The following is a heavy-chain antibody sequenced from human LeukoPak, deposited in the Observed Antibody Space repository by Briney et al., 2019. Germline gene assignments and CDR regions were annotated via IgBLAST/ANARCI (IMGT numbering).Heavy chain of an antibody. CDR2: IYTSGST. CDR3: ARDEGAIWRSKSYGMDV. V-gene: IGHV4-61*02. CDR1: GGSINFASYS. Sequence: PSQTLSLTCTVSGGSINFASYSWTWIRQPAGKGLEWIGRIYTSGSTNYNPSLKSRVTISIDTSKHQFSLELSSVTAADTAVYYCARDEGAIWRSKSYGMDVWGQGTTVTVSS. D-gene: IGHD3-16*01. J-gene: IGHJ6*02.